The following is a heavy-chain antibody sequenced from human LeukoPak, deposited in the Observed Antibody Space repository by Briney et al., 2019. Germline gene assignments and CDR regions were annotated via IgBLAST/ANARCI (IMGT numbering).Heavy chain of an antibody. CDR3: ATLASSSWPLYYYYGMDV. CDR1: GYTFTSYD. CDR2: MNPNSANT. Sequence: ASVKVSCKASGYTFTSYDTNWVRQATRQGLEWMGWMNPNSANTGYAHKFQGRVTMTRNTSINTAYIELSSLRSEGTAVYYCATLASSSWPLYYYYGMDVWGQGTTVTVSS. V-gene: IGHV1-8*01. D-gene: IGHD6-13*01. J-gene: IGHJ6*02.